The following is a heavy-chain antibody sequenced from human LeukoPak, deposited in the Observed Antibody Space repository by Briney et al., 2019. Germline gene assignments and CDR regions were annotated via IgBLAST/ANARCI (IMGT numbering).Heavy chain of an antibody. Sequence: SQTLSLTCTVSGGSISSGSYYWRWVRQPAGRGLEWIGRIYTSGSTNYNPSLKSPVTISVDTSKNQFSLKLSSVTAADTAVYYCARDWDTAMVWWFDPWGQGTLVTVSS. D-gene: IGHD5-18*01. CDR1: GGSISSGSYY. J-gene: IGHJ5*02. CDR3: ARDWDTAMVWWFDP. CDR2: IYTSGST. V-gene: IGHV4-61*02.